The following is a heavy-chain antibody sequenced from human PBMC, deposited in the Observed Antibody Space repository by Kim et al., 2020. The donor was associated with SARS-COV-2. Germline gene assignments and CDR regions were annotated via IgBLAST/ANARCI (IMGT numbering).Heavy chain of an antibody. J-gene: IGHJ6*02. CDR3: AIPVAGGLYYYGMDV. Sequence: ASVKVSCKASGYTFTSYGISWVRQAPGQGLEWMGWISAYNGNTNYAQKLQGRVTMTTDTSTSTAYMELRSLRSDDTAVYYCAIPVAGGLYYYGMDVWGQGTTVTVSS. CDR2: ISAYNGNT. D-gene: IGHD6-19*01. CDR1: GYTFTSYG. V-gene: IGHV1-18*01.